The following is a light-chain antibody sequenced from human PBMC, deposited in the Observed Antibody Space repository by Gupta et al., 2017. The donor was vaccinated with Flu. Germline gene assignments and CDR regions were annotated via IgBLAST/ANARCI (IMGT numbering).Light chain of an antibody. V-gene: IGKV1-5*03. Sequence: DIEMTQSPSTLSASVGDRVTVTCRASQNINIFLAWYQQKPGKPPKLLIYKSSAWETGVPARFSGSGSGREFALTISDRQPDDSATYYCQQYDAMSSLAFGQGTRMDIK. CDR1: QNINIF. CDR3: QQYDAMSSLA. J-gene: IGKJ5*01. CDR2: KSS.